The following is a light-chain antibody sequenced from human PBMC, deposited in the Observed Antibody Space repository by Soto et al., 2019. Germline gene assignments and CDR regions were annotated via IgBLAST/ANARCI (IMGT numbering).Light chain of an antibody. CDR3: CSYAGSDTHYV. Sequence: QSVLTQPRSVSGSPGQSVTISCTGTSSDVGGYNSVSWYQQHPDKAPKFMIYDVSKQPSGVPDRFSGSKSGNTASLTISGLQAEDEADYYCCSYAGSDTHYVFGTGTKVTVL. CDR2: DVS. CDR1: SSDVGGYNS. J-gene: IGLJ1*01. V-gene: IGLV2-11*01.